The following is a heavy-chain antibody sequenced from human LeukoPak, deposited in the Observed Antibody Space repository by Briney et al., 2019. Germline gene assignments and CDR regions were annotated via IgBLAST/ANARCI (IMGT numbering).Heavy chain of an antibody. J-gene: IGHJ3*02. V-gene: IGHV4-34*01. Sequence: PSETLSLTCAVYGGSFSGYYWSWIRQPPGKGLEWIGEISHSGSTNYNPSLKSRVTISVDTSKNTFSLKLSSVTAADTAVYYCARGPGIAVAAIWGQGTMVNVSS. CDR2: ISHSGST. CDR3: ARGPGIAVAAI. CDR1: GGSFSGYY. D-gene: IGHD6-19*01.